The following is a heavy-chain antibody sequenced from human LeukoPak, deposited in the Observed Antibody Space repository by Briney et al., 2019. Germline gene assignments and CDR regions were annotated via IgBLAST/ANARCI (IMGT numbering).Heavy chain of an antibody. Sequence: SETLSLTCTVSGGSISSGSYYWSWTRQPAGKGLEWIGRIYTSGSTNYNPSLKSRVTISVDTSKNQFSLKLSSVTAADTAVYYCARVRGSLNWFDPWGQGTLVTVSS. CDR3: ARVRGSLNWFDP. J-gene: IGHJ5*02. D-gene: IGHD2-15*01. CDR1: GGSISSGSYY. CDR2: IYTSGST. V-gene: IGHV4-61*02.